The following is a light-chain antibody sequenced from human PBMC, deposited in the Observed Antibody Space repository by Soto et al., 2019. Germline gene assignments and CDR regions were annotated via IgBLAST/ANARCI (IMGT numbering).Light chain of an antibody. CDR1: SSDVGSYNF. CDR2: EGS. CDR3: CSYAGSSTSVL. V-gene: IGLV2-23*01. Sequence: QSALTQPASVSGSPGQSITISCTGTSSDVGSYNFVSWYQQHPGKAPKLMIYEGSKRPPGVSNRFSGSKSGNTASLTISGLQAEDEADYFCCSYAGSSTSVLFGGGTKLTVL. J-gene: IGLJ2*01.